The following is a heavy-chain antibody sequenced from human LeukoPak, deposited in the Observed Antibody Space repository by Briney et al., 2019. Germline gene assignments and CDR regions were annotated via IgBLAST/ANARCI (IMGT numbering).Heavy chain of an antibody. V-gene: IGHV3-30*01. CDR2: ISYDGSNK. CDR3: ARRAGAYSHPYAY. D-gene: IGHD4/OR15-4a*01. Sequence: GGSLRLSCAASGFTFSSYAMHWVREAPGKGLEWVAVISYDGSNKYYADSVKGRFTISRDNSKNTLYLQMNSLRAEDTAVYYCARRAGAYSHPYAYWGQGTLVTVSS. J-gene: IGHJ4*02. CDR1: GFTFSSYA.